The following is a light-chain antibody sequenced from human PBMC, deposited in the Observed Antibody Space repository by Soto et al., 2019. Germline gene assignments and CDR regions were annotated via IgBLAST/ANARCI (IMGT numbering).Light chain of an antibody. J-gene: IGKJ3*01. V-gene: IGKV3-20*01. Sequence: EIVLTQSPGTLSLSPGERATLSCRASQCVSSSYIAWYQQKPGQAPRLLIYGASSRATGIPDRFSGSGSGTDFTLTISRLEPEDFAVYYCQQYGSSPFPFGPGTKVDIK. CDR1: QCVSSSY. CDR3: QQYGSSPFP. CDR2: GAS.